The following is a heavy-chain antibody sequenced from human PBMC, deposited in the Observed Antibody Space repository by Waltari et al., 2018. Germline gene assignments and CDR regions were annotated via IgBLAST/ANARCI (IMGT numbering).Heavy chain of an antibody. CDR2: INHSGST. Sequence: QVQLQQWGAGLLKPSETLSLTCAVYGGSFSGYYWSWIRQPPGKGLEWIGEINHSGSTSYNPSLKSRVTISVDTSKNQFSLKLSSVTAADTAVYYCARVVVPAAPVDYWGQGTLVTVSS. CDR1: GGSFSGYY. D-gene: IGHD2-2*01. CDR3: ARVVVPAAPVDY. J-gene: IGHJ4*02. V-gene: IGHV4-34*01.